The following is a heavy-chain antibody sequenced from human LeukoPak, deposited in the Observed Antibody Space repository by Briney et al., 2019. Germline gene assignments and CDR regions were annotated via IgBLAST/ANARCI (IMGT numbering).Heavy chain of an antibody. CDR1: GYTFTSYY. V-gene: IGHV1-46*01. Sequence: ASVKVSCKASGYTFTSYYMHWVRQAPGQGLEWKGIINPSGGSTSYAQKFQGRVTMTRDMSTSTVYMELSSLRSEDTAVYYCARIVRGAAGTEYFQHWGQGTLVTVSS. CDR2: INPSGGST. D-gene: IGHD6-13*01. J-gene: IGHJ1*01. CDR3: ARIVRGAAGTEYFQH.